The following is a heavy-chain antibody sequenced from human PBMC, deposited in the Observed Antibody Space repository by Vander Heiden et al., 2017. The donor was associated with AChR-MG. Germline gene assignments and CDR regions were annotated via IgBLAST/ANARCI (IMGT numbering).Heavy chain of an antibody. CDR2: IYYSGST. Sequence: QVQLQESGPGLVKPSETLSLTCTVSGGSVSSGSYYWSWIRQPPGKGLEWIGYIYYSGSTNYNPSLKSRVTISVDTSKNQFSLKLSSVTAADTAVYYCARAVEMATNYFDYWGQGTLVTVSS. CDR3: ARAVEMATNYFDY. J-gene: IGHJ4*02. CDR1: GGSVSSGSYY. D-gene: IGHD5-12*01. V-gene: IGHV4-61*01.